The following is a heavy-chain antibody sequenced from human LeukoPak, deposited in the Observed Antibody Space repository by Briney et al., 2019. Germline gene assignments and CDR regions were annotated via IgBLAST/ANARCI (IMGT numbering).Heavy chain of an antibody. D-gene: IGHD6-13*01. CDR3: ARDVGGWSSSWEDY. CDR2: INTNTGNP. Sequence: GASVKVSCKASGYTFASCAMNWVRQAPGQGLEWMGWINTNTGNPTYAQGFTGRFVFSLDTSVSTAYLQISSLKAEDTAVYYCARDVGGWSSSWEDYWGQGTLVTVSS. J-gene: IGHJ4*02. CDR1: GYTFASCA. V-gene: IGHV7-4-1*02.